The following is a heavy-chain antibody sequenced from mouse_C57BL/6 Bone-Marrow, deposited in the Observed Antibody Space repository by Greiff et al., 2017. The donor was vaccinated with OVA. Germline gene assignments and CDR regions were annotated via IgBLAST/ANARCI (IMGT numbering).Heavy chain of an antibody. CDR3: TRVGTSWYCDY. V-gene: IGHV5-9-1*02. CDR2: ICSGGGYI. J-gene: IGHJ2*01. Sequence: EVKLVESGEGLVKPGGSLKLSCAASGFTFSSYAMSWVRQTPEQRLEWVAYICSGGGYIYYADTVKGRFTISRDNARNTLYMQMSSLKSVDTAVYYYTRVGTSWYCDYWGQGTTLTVSS. CDR1: GFTFSSYA.